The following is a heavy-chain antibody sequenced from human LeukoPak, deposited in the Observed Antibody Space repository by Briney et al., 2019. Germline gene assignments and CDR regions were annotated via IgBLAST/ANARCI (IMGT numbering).Heavy chain of an antibody. D-gene: IGHD6-19*01. Sequence: SETLSLTCAVYGGSFSSYYWSWIRQTPGKGLEWIGYIYYSGTTNYNPSLRSRVAISLDTSKNQFSLILSSVTAADTAVYYCARGEPAFSSGWYTYYFDYWGQGTLVTVSS. CDR2: IYYSGTT. CDR1: GGSFSSYY. J-gene: IGHJ4*02. V-gene: IGHV4-59*01. CDR3: ARGEPAFSSGWYTYYFDY.